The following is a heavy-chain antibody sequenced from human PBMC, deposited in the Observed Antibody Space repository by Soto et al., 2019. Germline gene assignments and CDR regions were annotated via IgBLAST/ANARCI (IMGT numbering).Heavy chain of an antibody. J-gene: IGHJ4*02. CDR2: IYYSGST. Sequence: PSETLSLTCTVSGGSISSYYWSWIRQPPGKGLEWIGYIYYSGSTNYNPSLKSRVTISVDTSKNQFSLKLSSVTAADTAVYYCAGVRRSGTPDEERYFDYWGQGTLVTVSS. CDR1: GGSISSYY. CDR3: AGVRRSGTPDEERYFDY. D-gene: IGHD3-10*01. V-gene: IGHV4-59*08.